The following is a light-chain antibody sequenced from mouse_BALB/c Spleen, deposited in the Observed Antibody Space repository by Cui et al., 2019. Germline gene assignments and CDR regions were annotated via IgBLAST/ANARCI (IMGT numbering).Light chain of an antibody. Sequence: QIVLTQSPALMSASPGVKVTLTCSASSSVSSSYLHWYQQKPGSSPKLWIYSTSNLASGVPARCSGSGSGTSYSLTISSMEAEDAASYFCHQWSSYPPTFGAGTKLELK. CDR1: SSVSSSY. CDR2: STS. J-gene: IGKJ5*01. CDR3: HQWSSYPPT. V-gene: IGKV4-79*01.